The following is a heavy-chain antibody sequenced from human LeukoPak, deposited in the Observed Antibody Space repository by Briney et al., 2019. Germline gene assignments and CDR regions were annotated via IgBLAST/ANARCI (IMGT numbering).Heavy chain of an antibody. D-gene: IGHD2-2*01. J-gene: IGHJ1*01. CDR2: INPNSGGT. CDR1: GYTFTGHY. Sequence: GASVKVSCKASGYTFTGHYMHWVRQAPGQGLEWMGRINPNSGGTNYAQKFQGRATMTRDTSISTAYMELSRLRSDDTAVYYCARVRYCSSTSCYIDEYFQHWGQGTLVTVSS. CDR3: ARVRYCSSTSCYIDEYFQH. V-gene: IGHV1-2*06.